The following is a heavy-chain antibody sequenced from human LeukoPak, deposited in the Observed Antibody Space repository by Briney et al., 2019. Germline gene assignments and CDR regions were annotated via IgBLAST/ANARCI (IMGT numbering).Heavy chain of an antibody. CDR2: ISGKGGST. V-gene: IGHV3-43*02. CDR1: GFTFDDYA. Sequence: GGPLRLSCAASGFTFDDYAMHWVRQAPGKGLEWVSLISGKGGSTYYADSVKGRVTISRDNSKNSLYLQMNSLRTEDTALYYCAKDDSSGYYLYALFYWGQGTLVTVSS. J-gene: IGHJ4*02. CDR3: AKDDSSGYYLYALFY. D-gene: IGHD3-22*01.